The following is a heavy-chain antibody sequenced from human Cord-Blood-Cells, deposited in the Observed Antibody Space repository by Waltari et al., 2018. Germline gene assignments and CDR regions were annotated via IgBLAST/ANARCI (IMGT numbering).Heavy chain of an antibody. V-gene: IGHV1-18*01. CDR2: ISAYNGNT. CDR1: GYTFTSYG. D-gene: IGHD2-2*02. J-gene: IGHJ4*02. Sequence: QVQLVQSGAEVKKPGASVKVSCKASGYTFTSYGISWVRQAPGQGLDWMGWISAYNGNTNYAQKLQGRVTMTTDTSTSTAYMELRSLRSDDTAVYYCARVSSREDIVVVPAAIMPFDYWGQGTLVTVSS. CDR3: ARVSSREDIVVVPAAIMPFDY.